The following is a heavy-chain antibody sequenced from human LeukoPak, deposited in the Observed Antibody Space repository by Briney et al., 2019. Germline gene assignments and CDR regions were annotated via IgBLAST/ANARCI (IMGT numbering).Heavy chain of an antibody. J-gene: IGHJ5*02. D-gene: IGHD3-9*01. V-gene: IGHV4-39*07. CDR1: GGSISSSSYY. Sequence: SETLSLTCNVSGGSISSSSYYWGWIRQPPGKGLEWIGSIYYSGTTHYNPSLKSRLTISVDTSKNQFSVKLSSVTAADTAVYYCARDLFVASEVFDWLLRGWFDPWGQGTLVTVSS. CDR2: IYYSGTT. CDR3: ARDLFVASEVFDWLLRGWFDP.